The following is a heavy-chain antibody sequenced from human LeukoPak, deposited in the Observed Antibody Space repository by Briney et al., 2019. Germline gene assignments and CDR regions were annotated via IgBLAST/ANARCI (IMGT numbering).Heavy chain of an antibody. CDR3: ARYRVTFEAFDI. CDR2: IYYSGST. V-gene: IGHV4-39*07. D-gene: IGHD4-23*01. CDR1: GGSISSSSYY. Sequence: SETLSLTCTVSGGSISSSSYYWGWIRQPPGKGLEWIGSIYYSGSTYYNPSLKSRVTISVDTSKNQFSLKLSSVTAADTAVYYCARYRVTFEAFDIWGQGTMVTVSS. J-gene: IGHJ3*02.